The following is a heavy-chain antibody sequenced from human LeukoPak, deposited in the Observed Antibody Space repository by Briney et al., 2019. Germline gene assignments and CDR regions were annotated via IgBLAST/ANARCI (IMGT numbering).Heavy chain of an antibody. D-gene: IGHD5-24*01. CDR3: SRSRRDGYNNYFDY. CDR1: GFTFGDYA. CDR2: IRSNTYTGAT. Sequence: PGGSLRLSCTGSGFTFGDYAMSWVRQAPGKGLEWVSFIRSNTYTGATEYAASVKGRFTISRDDSKRIVYLQMNSLKSEDTAIYYCSRSRRDGYNNYFDYWGQGTLVTVSS. V-gene: IGHV3-49*04. J-gene: IGHJ4*02.